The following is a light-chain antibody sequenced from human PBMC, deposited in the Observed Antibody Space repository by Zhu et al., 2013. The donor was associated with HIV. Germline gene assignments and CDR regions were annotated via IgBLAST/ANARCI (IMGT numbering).Light chain of an antibody. CDR3: HHYGSSLWT. CDR2: GTS. Sequence: XLLTQSPATLSLSPGERATLSCRASQSVYNFLAWYQQKPGQAPRLLIYGTSSRATGNPDRFSGSGSGTDFTLTISRLEPEDFAVYYCHHYGSSLWTFGQGTKVEIK. J-gene: IGKJ1*01. CDR1: QSVYNF. V-gene: IGKV3-20*01.